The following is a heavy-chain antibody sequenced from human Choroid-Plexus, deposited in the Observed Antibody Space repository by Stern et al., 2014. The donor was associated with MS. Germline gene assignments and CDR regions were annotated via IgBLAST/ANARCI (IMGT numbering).Heavy chain of an antibody. CDR3: AKDRQYLTYFFDH. Sequence: VQLVESGGGVVQPGRPLRLSCGASGCTFGSWAMHWVRQAPGKGLEWGAGVSYDGSNKYYADSVKGRFTISRDNSQNTLYMQMSSLRPEDTAVYYCAKDRQYLTYFFDHWGHGSLVTVSS. CDR2: VSYDGSNK. CDR1: GCTFGSWA. V-gene: IGHV3-30*18. D-gene: IGHD2/OR15-2a*01. J-gene: IGHJ5*02.